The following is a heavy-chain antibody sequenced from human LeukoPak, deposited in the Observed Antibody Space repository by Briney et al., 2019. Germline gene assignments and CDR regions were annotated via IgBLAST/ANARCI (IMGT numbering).Heavy chain of an antibody. Sequence: GGSLRLSCAASGFTFSSYAMSWVRQAPGKGLEWVSLISGSGGSTYYADSVKGRFTISRDNSKNTLYLQMNSLRAEDTAVYYCAKSPSHRSYYFDYWGQGTLVTVSS. CDR2: ISGSGGST. CDR1: GFTFSSYA. CDR3: AKSPSHRSYYFDY. J-gene: IGHJ4*02. V-gene: IGHV3-23*01.